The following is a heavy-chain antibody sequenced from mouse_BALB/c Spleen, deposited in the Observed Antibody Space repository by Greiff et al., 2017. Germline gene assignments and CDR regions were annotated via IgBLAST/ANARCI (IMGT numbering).Heavy chain of an antibody. CDR3: ARSGGYYEVMDY. D-gene: IGHD2-3*01. J-gene: IGHJ4*01. CDR2: INPSTGYT. CDR1: GYTFTSYW. Sequence: QVQLKESGAELAKPGASVKMSCKASGYTFTSYWMHWVKQRPGQGLEWIGYINPSTGYTEYNQKFKDKATLTADKSSSTAYMQLSSLTSEDSAVYYCARSGGYYEVMDYWGQGTSVTVSS. V-gene: IGHV1-7*01.